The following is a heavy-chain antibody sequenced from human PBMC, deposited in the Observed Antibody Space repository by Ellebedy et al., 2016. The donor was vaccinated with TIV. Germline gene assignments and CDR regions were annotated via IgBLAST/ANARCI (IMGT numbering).Heavy chain of an antibody. J-gene: IGHJ4*02. D-gene: IGHD3-22*01. CDR3: VRENYYYDGSGYYKYFDY. V-gene: IGHV3-33*01. Sequence: GESLKISCAASGFTFSNYGMHSVRQAPGEGLEWVAVIWYDGSNKYYADSVKGRFTISRDNSKNTLYLQMNSLRVEDTAVYYCVRENYYYDGSGYYKYFDYWGLGTLVTVSS. CDR2: IWYDGSNK. CDR1: GFTFSNYG.